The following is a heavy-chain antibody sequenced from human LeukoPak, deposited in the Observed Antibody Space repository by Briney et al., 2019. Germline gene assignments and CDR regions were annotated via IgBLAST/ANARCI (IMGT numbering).Heavy chain of an antibody. V-gene: IGHV3-23*01. Sequence: GGSLRLSCGTSGFAFSSYAMTWVRQAPGRGLEWVSYFGSGGTTQYAGSVKGRFTISRDNSKNTLYMQMNSLRDEDTAVYYCAIMHGYYDGSGYWVQWGQGTLVTVSS. CDR2: FGSGGTT. CDR1: GFAFSSYA. CDR3: AIMHGYYDGSGYWVQ. D-gene: IGHD3-22*01. J-gene: IGHJ1*01.